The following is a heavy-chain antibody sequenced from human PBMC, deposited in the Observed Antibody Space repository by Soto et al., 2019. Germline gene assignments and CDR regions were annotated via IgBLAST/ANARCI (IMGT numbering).Heavy chain of an antibody. J-gene: IGHJ6*02. CDR1: GGPYNSFA. Sequence: PSVKVSCKASGGPYNSFAISWVRQAPGQGLEWIGGIIPVFGTATYAQKFKGRVTITAEESTSTAYMELSSLTSEDTAVYYCARFLGGAGSYYDGQNYNYYNGMDVWGQGTTVTV. V-gene: IGHV1-69*13. D-gene: IGHD3-10*01. CDR3: ARFLGGAGSYYDGQNYNYYNGMDV. CDR2: IIPVFGTA.